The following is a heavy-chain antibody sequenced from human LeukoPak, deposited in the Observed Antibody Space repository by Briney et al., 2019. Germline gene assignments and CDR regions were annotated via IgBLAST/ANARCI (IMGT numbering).Heavy chain of an antibody. CDR2: IKQDGSVK. Sequence: GGSLRLSCAASGFTFSSYWMSWVRQAPGKGLEWVANIKQDGSVKNYVDSVKGRFTISRDDAKKSLYLQMNSLRAEDTAVYYCARGLLAAAGIDYWGQGTLVTVSS. CDR3: ARGLLAAAGIDY. V-gene: IGHV3-7*04. CDR1: GFTFSSYW. D-gene: IGHD6-13*01. J-gene: IGHJ4*02.